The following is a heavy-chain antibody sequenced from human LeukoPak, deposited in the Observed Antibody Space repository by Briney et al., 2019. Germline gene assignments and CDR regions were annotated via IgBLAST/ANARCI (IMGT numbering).Heavy chain of an antibody. D-gene: IGHD2-15*01. J-gene: IGHJ4*02. V-gene: IGHV4-34*01. CDR2: INHSGST. CDR1: GGSFSGYY. Sequence: KPSETLSLTCAVYGGSFSGYYWSWIRQPPGKGLEWIGEINHSGSTNYNPSLKSRVTISVDTSKNQFSLKLSSVTAADTAVYYCARVGEERAYYFDYWGQGTLVTVSS. CDR3: ARVGEERAYYFDY.